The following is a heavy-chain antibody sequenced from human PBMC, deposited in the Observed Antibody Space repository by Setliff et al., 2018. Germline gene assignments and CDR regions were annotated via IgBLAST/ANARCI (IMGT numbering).Heavy chain of an antibody. Sequence: PGGSLRLSCAASGFTFSSDAMTWVRQGPGKGLEWLSKISGNGITIYYADSVRGRFTISRDNAKNSLFLQMNSLRAEDTAPYYCAKFVGYTYGYDYWGRGTLVTVSS. CDR2: ISGNGITI. V-gene: IGHV3-48*04. CDR1: GFTFSSDA. CDR3: AKFVGYTYGYDY. J-gene: IGHJ4*02. D-gene: IGHD5-18*01.